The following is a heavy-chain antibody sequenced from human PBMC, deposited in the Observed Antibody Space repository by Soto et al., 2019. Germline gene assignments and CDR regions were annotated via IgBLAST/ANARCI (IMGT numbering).Heavy chain of an antibody. Sequence: SETLSLTCTVSGDSLGSGAFYWSWIRRTPGKGLEWIGYIYHTGRTTYNPSLKSRVSISLDPSKNQFALNLTSVTAADTAMYYCARDSTAFVFDYWGQGALVTVSS. J-gene: IGHJ4*02. V-gene: IGHV4-61*08. CDR3: ARDSTAFVFDY. CDR2: IYHTGRT. CDR1: GDSLGSGAFY. D-gene: IGHD2-2*01.